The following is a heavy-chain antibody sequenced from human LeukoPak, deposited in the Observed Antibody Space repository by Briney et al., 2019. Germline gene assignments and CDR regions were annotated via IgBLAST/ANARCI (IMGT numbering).Heavy chain of an antibody. V-gene: IGHV3-30*04. J-gene: IGHJ6*03. CDR1: GFTFSSYA. CDR2: VSYDGSNK. CDR3: ARSMGELSLLYYMDV. Sequence: PGGSLRLSCAASGFTFSSYAMHWVRQAPGKGLEWVAVVSYDGSNKYYADSVKGRFTISRDNSKNTLYLQMNSLRAEDTAVYYCARSMGELSLLYYMDVWGKGTTVTVSS. D-gene: IGHD3-16*02.